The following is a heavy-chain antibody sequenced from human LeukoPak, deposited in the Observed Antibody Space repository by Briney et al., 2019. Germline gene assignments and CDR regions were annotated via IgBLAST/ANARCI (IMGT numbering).Heavy chain of an antibody. CDR3: AREGYSGRFDI. CDR2: INPSGGST. J-gene: IGHJ3*02. CDR1: GYTFTSYY. D-gene: IGHD3-10*01. V-gene: IGHV1-46*01. Sequence: ASVKVSCKASGYTFTSYYMHWVRQAPGQGLEWMGIINPSGGSTSYAQKFQGRVTMTRDMSTSTVYMELSRLRSDDTAVYYCAREGYSGRFDIWGQGTMVTVSS.